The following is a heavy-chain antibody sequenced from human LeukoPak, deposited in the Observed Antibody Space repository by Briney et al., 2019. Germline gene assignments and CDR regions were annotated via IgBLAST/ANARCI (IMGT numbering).Heavy chain of an antibody. CDR1: GGSITTTNW. Sequence: PSETLSLTCGVSGGSITTTNWWSWVRPFPGQGLQWIGEVSLEGVRNYNPSLTSRVTMSLDRAKSLLSLNLNSVTAADTAVYYCSRENGAFSPFGYWGQGILVTV. CDR2: VSLEGVR. D-gene: IGHD2-8*01. CDR3: SRENGAFSPFGY. J-gene: IGHJ4*02. V-gene: IGHV4-4*02.